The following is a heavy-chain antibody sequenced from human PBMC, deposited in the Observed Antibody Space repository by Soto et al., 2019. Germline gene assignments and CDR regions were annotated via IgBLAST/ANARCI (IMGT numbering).Heavy chain of an antibody. J-gene: IGHJ6*02. Sequence: SETLSLTCTVSGGSISSYYWSWIRQPAGKGLEWIGRIYTSGSTNHNPSLKSRVTMSVDTSKNQFSLKLSSVTAADTAVYYCAREGARGRWYPIKPEGGDGMDVWGQGTTLTV. D-gene: IGHD6-13*01. V-gene: IGHV4-4*07. CDR1: GGSISSYY. CDR3: AREGARGRWYPIKPEGGDGMDV. CDR2: IYTSGST.